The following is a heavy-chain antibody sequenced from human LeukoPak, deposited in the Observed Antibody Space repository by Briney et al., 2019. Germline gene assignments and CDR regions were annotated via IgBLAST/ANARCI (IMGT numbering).Heavy chain of an antibody. J-gene: IGHJ4*02. CDR2: ISYDGSTK. CDR3: ARGTIAVAGTWVDY. Sequence: GGSLRLSCAASGFTFSSYAMHWVRQAPGKGLEWMAVISYDGSTKYYADSVKGRFTISRDNSKNTLYLQMNSLRAEDTAVYYCARGTIAVAGTWVDYWGQGTLVTVSS. CDR1: GFTFSSYA. D-gene: IGHD6-19*01. V-gene: IGHV3-30-3*01.